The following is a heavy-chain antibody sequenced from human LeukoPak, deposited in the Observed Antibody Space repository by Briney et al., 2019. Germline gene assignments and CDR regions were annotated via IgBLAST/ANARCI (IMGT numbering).Heavy chain of an antibody. D-gene: IGHD1-14*01. J-gene: IGHJ5*02. CDR2: ISYDGSNK. Sequence: PGGSLRLSCAASGFTFSSYGMHWVRQAPGKGLEWVAVISYDGSNKYYADSVKGRFTISRDNSKNTLYLQMNSLRAEDTAVYYCARDLEAISGLNWFDPWGQGTLVTVSS. CDR1: GFTFSSYG. CDR3: ARDLEAISGLNWFDP. V-gene: IGHV3-30*03.